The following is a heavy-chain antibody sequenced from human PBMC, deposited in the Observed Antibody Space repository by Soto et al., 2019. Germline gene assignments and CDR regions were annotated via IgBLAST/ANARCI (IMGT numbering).Heavy chain of an antibody. D-gene: IGHD3-22*01. Sequence: LRLSCAASGFTFSNAWMSWVRQAPGKGLEWVGRIKSKTDGGTTDYAAPVKGRFTISRDDSKNTMYLQMNSLKTEDTAVYYCTTDGLVRYCYYSSGFIPYWFDPWGQGTLVTVSS. J-gene: IGHJ5*02. CDR1: GFTFSNAW. CDR3: TTDGLVRYCYYSSGFIPYWFDP. CDR2: IKSKTDGGTT. V-gene: IGHV3-15*01.